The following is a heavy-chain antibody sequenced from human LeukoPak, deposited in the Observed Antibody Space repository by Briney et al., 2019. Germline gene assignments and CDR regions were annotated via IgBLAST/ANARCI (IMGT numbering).Heavy chain of an antibody. D-gene: IGHD1-20*01. Sequence: GASVKVSCKASGYTFTSYGINWVRQAPGQGLEWMGWIRVYNGNTNYAQKLQGRVTMTTDTSTSTAYMELRSLRSDDTAVYYCARLSGITGAFGLDYWGQGTLVTVSS. J-gene: IGHJ4*02. CDR3: ARLSGITGAFGLDY. CDR2: IRVYNGNT. CDR1: GYTFTSYG. V-gene: IGHV1-18*01.